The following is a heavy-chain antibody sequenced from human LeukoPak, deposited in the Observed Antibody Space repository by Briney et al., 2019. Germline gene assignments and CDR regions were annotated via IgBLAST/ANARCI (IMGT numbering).Heavy chain of an antibody. V-gene: IGHV1-18*01. D-gene: IGHD3-3*01. Sequence: ASVKVSCKASGYTFTSYGISWVRQAPGQGVEWMGWISAYNGNTNYAQKLQGRVTMATDTSTSTAYMELRSLRSDDTAVYYCAREGRQSFGVVIGWFDPWGQGTLVTVSS. J-gene: IGHJ5*02. CDR3: AREGRQSFGVVIGWFDP. CDR1: GYTFTSYG. CDR2: ISAYNGNT.